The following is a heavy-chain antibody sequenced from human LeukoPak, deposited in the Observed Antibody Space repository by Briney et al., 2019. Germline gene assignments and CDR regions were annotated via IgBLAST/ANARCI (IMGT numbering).Heavy chain of an antibody. J-gene: IGHJ5*02. CDR1: GXTFSSYV. CDR3: VRGNNNNFDH. V-gene: IGHV3-23*01. Sequence: PGGSLRLSCAVSGXTFSSYVMSWVRQAPGKGLEWVSTISGSGGGRYYADSVKGRFTISRDNSKNTMYLQMDSLRAEDTAVYYCVRGNNNNFDHWGQGTLVTVSS. D-gene: IGHD5-24*01. CDR2: ISGSGGGR.